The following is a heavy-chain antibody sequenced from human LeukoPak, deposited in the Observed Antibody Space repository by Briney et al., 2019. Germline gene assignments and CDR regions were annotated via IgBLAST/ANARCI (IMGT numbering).Heavy chain of an antibody. D-gene: IGHD1-26*01. Sequence: GGSLRLSCTVSGFSVSDNSMSWVRQAPGKGLEWVSFIYSGTTHYADSVKGRFTISRDNAKNSLYLQMNSLRAEDTAVYYCARDPTSSWETAFDIWGQGTMVTVSS. V-gene: IGHV3-69-1*01. CDR2: IYSGTT. CDR1: GFSVSDNS. J-gene: IGHJ3*02. CDR3: ARDPTSSWETAFDI.